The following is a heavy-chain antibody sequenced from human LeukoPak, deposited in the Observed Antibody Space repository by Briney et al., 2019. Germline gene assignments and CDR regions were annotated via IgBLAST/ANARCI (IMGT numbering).Heavy chain of an antibody. CDR1: GGSFSGYY. V-gene: IGHV4-34*01. D-gene: IGHD6-19*01. Sequence: SETLSLTCAVYGGSFSGYYWSWIRQSPGKGLEWIGEINHSGSTNYNPSLKSRVTISVDTSKNQFSLKLSSVTAADTAVYYCARGFIAVTGYYYYGMDVWGQGSTVTVSS. CDR3: ARGFIAVTGYYYYGMDV. CDR2: INHSGST. J-gene: IGHJ6*02.